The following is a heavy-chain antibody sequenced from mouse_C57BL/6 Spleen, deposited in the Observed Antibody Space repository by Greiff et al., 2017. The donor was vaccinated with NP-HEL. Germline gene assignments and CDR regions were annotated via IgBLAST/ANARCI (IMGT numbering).Heavy chain of an antibody. V-gene: IGHV1-69*01. CDR3: ARRHDPYYYAMDY. Sequence: VQLQQPGAELVMPGASVKLSCKASGYTFTSYWMHWVKQRPGQGLEWIGEIDPSDSYTNYNQKFKGKSTLTVAKSSSTAYMQLSSLTSEDSAVYYCARRHDPYYYAMDYWGQGTSVTVSS. CDR1: GYTFTSYW. CDR2: IDPSDSYT. J-gene: IGHJ4*01. D-gene: IGHD2-3*01.